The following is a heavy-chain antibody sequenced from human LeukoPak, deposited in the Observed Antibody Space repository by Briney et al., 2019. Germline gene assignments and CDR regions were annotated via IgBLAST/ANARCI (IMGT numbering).Heavy chain of an antibody. Sequence: GGSLRLSCAASGFTFSNNWMSWVRQAPGKGLEWVANIKQDGSDKYYVDSVKGRFTISRDNAKNSLYLQMNSLRAEDTAVYYCARDLYRIVVVPHYFDYWGQGTLVTVSS. J-gene: IGHJ4*02. V-gene: IGHV3-7*01. CDR1: GFTFSNNW. CDR2: IKQDGSDK. D-gene: IGHD3-22*01. CDR3: ARDLYRIVVVPHYFDY.